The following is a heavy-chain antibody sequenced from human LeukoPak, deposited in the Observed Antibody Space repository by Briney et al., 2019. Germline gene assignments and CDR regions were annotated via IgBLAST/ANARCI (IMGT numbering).Heavy chain of an antibody. V-gene: IGHV3-23*01. Sequence: PGGSLRLSCAASGFTFSSYAMSWVRQAPGKGLEWVSAISGSGGSTYYADSVKGRFTISRDNSKNTLYLQMNSLRAEDTAVYYCAKGNGYSSSWYYFDYWGQGTLVTVSS. D-gene: IGHD6-13*01. CDR2: ISGSGGST. CDR3: AKGNGYSSSWYYFDY. CDR1: GFTFSSYA. J-gene: IGHJ4*02.